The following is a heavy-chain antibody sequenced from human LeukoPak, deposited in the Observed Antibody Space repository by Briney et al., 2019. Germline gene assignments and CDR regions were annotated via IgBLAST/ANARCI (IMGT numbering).Heavy chain of an antibody. Sequence: ASVKASCKVSGHTLTDLSTHWVRQAPGGGLEWMGGLDPENGGTIYAQKFQGRVTMTEDTSTDTAYMELSSLRSEDTAVYYCATGGIYSLLDYWGQGTLVTVSS. J-gene: IGHJ4*02. CDR3: ATGGIYSLLDY. CDR2: LDPENGGT. CDR1: GHTLTDLS. D-gene: IGHD1-26*01. V-gene: IGHV1-24*01.